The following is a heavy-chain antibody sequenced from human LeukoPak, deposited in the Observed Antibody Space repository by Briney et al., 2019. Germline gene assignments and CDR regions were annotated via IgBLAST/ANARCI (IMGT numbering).Heavy chain of an antibody. D-gene: IGHD2-21*02. CDR2: IYYSGST. V-gene: IGHV4-31*03. Sequence: SQTLSLTCTVSGGSISSGGYYWGWIRQHPGKGLEWIGYIYYSGSTYYNPSLKSRVTISVDTSKNQFSLKLSSVTAADTAVYYCARGAGGDWGGLDYWGQGTLVTVSS. J-gene: IGHJ4*02. CDR3: ARGAGGDWGGLDY. CDR1: GGSISSGGYY.